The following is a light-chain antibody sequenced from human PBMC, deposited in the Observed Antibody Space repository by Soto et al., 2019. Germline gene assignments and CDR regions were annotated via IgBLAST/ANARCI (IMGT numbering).Light chain of an antibody. V-gene: IGKV3-20*01. CDR1: QSVSSRN. CDR3: HQFDGSRPAFT. CDR2: GAS. J-gene: IGKJ2*01. Sequence: ETMLTQSPGTLSLSPGERATLSCRASQSVSSRNLAWYQHKPGQAPRLLIYGASFRATGIPDRFSGSGSGTDFTVTIRGLETEDSAVYYCHQFDGSRPAFTFGQGTKLEI.